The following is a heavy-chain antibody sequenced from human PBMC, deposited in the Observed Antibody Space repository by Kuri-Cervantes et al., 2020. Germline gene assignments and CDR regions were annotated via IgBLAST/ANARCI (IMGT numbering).Heavy chain of an antibody. CDR1: GGSVSSGSYY. J-gene: IGHJ5*02. CDR2: ISNSGST. D-gene: IGHD2-2*01. V-gene: IGHV4-61*01. CDR3: AREFIGYCSSTSCPNWFDP. Sequence: SETLSLTCTVAGGSVSSGSYYWSWIRQPPGKGLEWIGYISNSGSTNYNPSLKSRVTISVDTSKNQFSLKLSSVTAADTAVYYCAREFIGYCSSTSCPNWFDPWGQGTLVTVSS.